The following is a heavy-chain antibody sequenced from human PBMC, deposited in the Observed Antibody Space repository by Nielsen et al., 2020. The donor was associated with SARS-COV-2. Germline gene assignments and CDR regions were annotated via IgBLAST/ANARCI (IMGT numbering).Heavy chain of an antibody. CDR3: AKDWGYDFWSGSVDY. D-gene: IGHD3-3*01. CDR2: ISYDGSNK. V-gene: IGHV3-30*18. J-gene: IGHJ4*02. Sequence: GESLKISCVASGFSLSRYGMHWVRQAPGKGLEWVAVISYDGSNKYYADSVKGRFTISRDNSKNTLYLQMNSLRAEDTALYYCAKDWGYDFWSGSVDYWGPGTLVTVSS. CDR1: GFSLSRYG.